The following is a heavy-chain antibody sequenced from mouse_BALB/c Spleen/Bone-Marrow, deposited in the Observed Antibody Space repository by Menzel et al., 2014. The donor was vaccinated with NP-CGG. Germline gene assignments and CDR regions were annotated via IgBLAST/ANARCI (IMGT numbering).Heavy chain of an antibody. CDR1: GYSFTSYW. J-gene: IGHJ1*01. CDR3: AREREITTVVAGDWYFDV. CDR2: IHPSDSET. V-gene: IGHV1-74*01. Sequence: QVQLQQSGAELVKPGASVKLSCKASGYSFTSYWMNWVKQRPGQGLEWIGMIHPSDSETRLNQKFKDKATLTVDKSSSTAYMQLSSPTSEDSAVYYCAREREITTVVAGDWYFDVWGAGTTVTVSS. D-gene: IGHD1-1*01.